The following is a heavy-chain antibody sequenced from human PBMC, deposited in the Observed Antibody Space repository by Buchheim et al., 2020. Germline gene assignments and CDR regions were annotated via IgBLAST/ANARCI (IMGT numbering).Heavy chain of an antibody. CDR2: INPNSGNA. D-gene: IGHD3-10*01. V-gene: IGHV1-8*01. Sequence: QVQLVQSGAGVKKPGASVKVSCKASGYTFTSYDINWVRQASGQGLEWMGWINPNSGNADSAQKFQGRVTMTTDTSTSTAYMELRGLRSEDTAVYYCARAGANYYDSGTYLYYFDYWGQGTL. CDR1: GYTFTSYD. CDR3: ARAGANYYDSGTYLYYFDY. J-gene: IGHJ4*02.